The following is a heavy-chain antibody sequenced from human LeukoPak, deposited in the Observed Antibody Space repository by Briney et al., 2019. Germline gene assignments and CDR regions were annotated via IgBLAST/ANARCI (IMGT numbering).Heavy chain of an antibody. V-gene: IGHV4-59*01. CDR2: IYYSGST. Sequence: SETLSLTCTVSGGSISSYYWSWIRQPPGKGLEWIGYIYYSGSTNYNPSLKSRVTISVATSKNQFSLKLSSVTAADTAVYYCARTRFGSDAFDIWGQGTMVTVSS. CDR3: ARTRFGSDAFDI. D-gene: IGHD3-10*01. J-gene: IGHJ3*02. CDR1: GGSISSYY.